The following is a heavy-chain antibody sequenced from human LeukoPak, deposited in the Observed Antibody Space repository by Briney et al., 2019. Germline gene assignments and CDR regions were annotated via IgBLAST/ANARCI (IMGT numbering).Heavy chain of an antibody. Sequence: GGSLRLSCTAFGFTFEEYAMHWVRQAPGKGLEWVSLISWDQSRTYYADSVKGRFTISRDNSKNSLYLEMSSLRTEDTALYYCVKAKLYTGYDGQPHFDYWGQGTLVTVSS. J-gene: IGHJ4*02. CDR2: ISWDQSRT. D-gene: IGHD5-12*01. CDR3: VKAKLYTGYDGQPHFDY. CDR1: GFTFEEYA. V-gene: IGHV3-43*01.